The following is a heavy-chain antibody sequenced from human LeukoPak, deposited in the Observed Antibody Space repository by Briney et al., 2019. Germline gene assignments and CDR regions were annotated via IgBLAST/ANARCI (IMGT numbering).Heavy chain of an antibody. D-gene: IGHD6-13*01. V-gene: IGHV3-30-3*01. CDR3: ARSLPGSSWYSMAFDI. Sequence: GGSLRLSCAASEPIFSTYTMHWVRQAPGKGLEWVALISHDGSNKYYADSVKGRFSISRDNSKNTMFLQMTRLRTEDTAVYYCARSLPGSSWYSMAFDIWGQGTMVTVSS. J-gene: IGHJ3*02. CDR2: ISHDGSNK. CDR1: EPIFSTYT.